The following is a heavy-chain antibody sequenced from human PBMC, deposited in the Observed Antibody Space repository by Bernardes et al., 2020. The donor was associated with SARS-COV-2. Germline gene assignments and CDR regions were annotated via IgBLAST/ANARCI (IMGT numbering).Heavy chain of an antibody. J-gene: IGHJ2*01. D-gene: IGHD2-21*01. CDR1: GFTFRSYE. CDR3: ASSILWSFEL. CDR2: ISSSGSTI. V-gene: IGHV3-48*03. Sequence: GGSLRLSCAASGFTFRSYEMNWVRQAPGKGLEWVSYISSSGSTIYYADSVRGRFTISRDNAKNSLYLQMNSLRAEDTALYYCASSILWSFELWGRGTLVSVSS.